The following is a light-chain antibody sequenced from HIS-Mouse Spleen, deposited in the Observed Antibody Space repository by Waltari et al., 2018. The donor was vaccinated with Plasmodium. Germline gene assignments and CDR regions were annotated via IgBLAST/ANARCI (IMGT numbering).Light chain of an antibody. CDR1: SSYVGGYNY. V-gene: IGLV2-14*01. Sequence: QSALTQPASVSGSPGQSITLSCPGTSSYVGGYNYVSWYQQHPGKAPKLMIYEVSNRPSGVSNRFSGSKSGNTASLTISGLQAEDEADYYCSSYTSSSTLLYVFGTGTKVTVL. CDR2: EVS. J-gene: IGLJ1*01. CDR3: SSYTSSSTLLYV.